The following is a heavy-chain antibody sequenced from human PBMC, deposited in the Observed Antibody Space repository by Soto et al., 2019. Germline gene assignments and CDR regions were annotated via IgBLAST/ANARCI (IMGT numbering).Heavy chain of an antibody. V-gene: IGHV4-59*13. D-gene: IGHD4-4*01. CDR1: GGSISSYY. CDR2: IYYSGST. J-gene: IGHJ5*02. Sequence: SETLSLTCTVSGGSISSYYWSWIRQPPGKGLEWIGYIYYSGSTNYNPSLKSRVTISVDTSKNQFSLKLSSVTAADTAVYYCARDLTNYSNWPIGWFDPWGQGTLVTVLL. CDR3: ARDLTNYSNWPIGWFDP.